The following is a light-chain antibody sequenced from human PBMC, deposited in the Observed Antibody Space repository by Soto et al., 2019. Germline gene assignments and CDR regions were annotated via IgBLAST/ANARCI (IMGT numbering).Light chain of an antibody. J-gene: IGLJ2*01. CDR3: SSYTSSSTHVV. CDR1: SSDIGGYNY. V-gene: IGLV2-14*01. CDR2: EVS. Sequence: QSALTQPASVSGSPGQSITISCTGTSSDIGGYNYVSWYQQHPGKAPKLMIYEVSNRPSGVSNRFSGSKSGNTASLTISGLQAEDVADYYCSSYTSSSTHVVFGRGTKLTVL.